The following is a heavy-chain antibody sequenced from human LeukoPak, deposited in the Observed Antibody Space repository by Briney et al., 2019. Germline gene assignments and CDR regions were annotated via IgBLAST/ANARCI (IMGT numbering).Heavy chain of an antibody. CDR3: ARDDDGSSDY. Sequence: GTLSLTCAVSGGSISSSNWWSWVRQPPGKGLEWVSSISSSSSYIYYADSVKGRFTISRDNAKNSLYLQMNSLRAEDTAVYYCARDDDGSSDYWGQGTLVTVSS. CDR1: GGSISSSN. CDR2: ISSSSSYI. J-gene: IGHJ4*02. D-gene: IGHD1-26*01. V-gene: IGHV3-21*01.